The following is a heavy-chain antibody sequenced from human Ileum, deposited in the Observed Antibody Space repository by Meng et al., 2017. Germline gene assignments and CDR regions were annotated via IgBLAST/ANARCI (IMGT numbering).Heavy chain of an antibody. J-gene: IGHJ4*02. Sequence: QGELQQWGEELLKPSEALSPTCAVYGGSSSGYYWSWIRQPPGKGLEWIGEINHSGSTNYNPSLKSRVTISVDTSKNQFSLKLSSVTAADTAVYYCARGGHDSSGYYSFDYWGQGTLVTVSS. CDR3: ARGGHDSSGYYSFDY. CDR2: INHSGST. V-gene: IGHV4-34*01. D-gene: IGHD3-22*01. CDR1: GGSSSGYY.